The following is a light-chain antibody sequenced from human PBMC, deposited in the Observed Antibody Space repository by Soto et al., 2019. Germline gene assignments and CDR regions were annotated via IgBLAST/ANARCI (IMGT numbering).Light chain of an antibody. Sequence: DIQLTQSPSLLSRSVGDRDTITCRASQTISKFLSWYQQKPGKAPKLLIYAASTLQDGVPSRFSGSGSGTEFTLTISSLQPEDFATYYCQLINSFFGGGTRVEI. J-gene: IGKJ4*01. CDR2: AAS. CDR3: QLINSF. V-gene: IGKV1-9*01. CDR1: QTISKF.